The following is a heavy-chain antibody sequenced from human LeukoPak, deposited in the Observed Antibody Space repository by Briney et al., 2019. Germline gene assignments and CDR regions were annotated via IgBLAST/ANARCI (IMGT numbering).Heavy chain of an antibody. Sequence: SVTVSCTASGGTFSSYAISWVRQAPGQGLEWMGRIIPILGIANYAQKFQGRVTITADKSTSTAYMELSSLRSEDTAVYYCAXXXXXXXXXVGVCSLFDPWGQGTLVTVSS. J-gene: IGHJ5*02. D-gene: IGHD3-10*01. CDR3: AXXXXXXXXXVGVCSLFDP. CDR1: GGTFSSYA. V-gene: IGHV1-69*04. CDR2: IIPILGIA.